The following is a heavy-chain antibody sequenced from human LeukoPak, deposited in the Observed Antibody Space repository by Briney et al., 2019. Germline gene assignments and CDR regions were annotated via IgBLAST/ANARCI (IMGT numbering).Heavy chain of an antibody. CDR3: ARAPSLHPAFDI. CDR2: ISSSSSTI. V-gene: IGHV3-48*01. J-gene: IGHJ3*02. CDR1: GFTFSSYW. Sequence: GGSLRLSCAASGFTFSSYWMSWVRQAPGKGLEWVSYISSSSSTIYYADSVKGRFTISRDNAKNSLYLQMNSLRAEDTAVYYCARAPSLHPAFDIWGQGTMVTVFS.